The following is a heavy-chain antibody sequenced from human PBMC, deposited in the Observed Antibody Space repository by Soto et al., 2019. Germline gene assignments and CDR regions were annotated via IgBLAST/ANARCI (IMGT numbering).Heavy chain of an antibody. CDR3: ARARTMIVSQDAFDI. Sequence: SVKVSCKASGYSFTTYYAISWVRQAPGQGLEWMGGIIPIFGTANYAQKFQGRVTITADESTSTAYMELSSLRSEDTAVYYCARARTMIVSQDAFDIWGQGTMVTVSS. V-gene: IGHV1-69*13. CDR1: GYSFTTYYA. D-gene: IGHD3-22*01. CDR2: IIPIFGTA. J-gene: IGHJ3*02.